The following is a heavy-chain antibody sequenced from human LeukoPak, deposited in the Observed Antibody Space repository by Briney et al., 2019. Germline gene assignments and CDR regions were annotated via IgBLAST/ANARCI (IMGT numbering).Heavy chain of an antibody. CDR2: INPNSGGS. J-gene: IGHJ5*01. CDR1: GYTFIGYY. V-gene: IGHV1-2*02. Sequence: ASVKVSCKASGYTFIGYYIHWVRQAPGQGLEWMGWINPNSGGSDYAQKFQGRVTMTGDTSISSGYMELSRLISDDTAVYYCAREKLRYFEKTGFDSWGQGTLVTVSS. D-gene: IGHD3-9*01. CDR3: AREKLRYFEKTGFDS.